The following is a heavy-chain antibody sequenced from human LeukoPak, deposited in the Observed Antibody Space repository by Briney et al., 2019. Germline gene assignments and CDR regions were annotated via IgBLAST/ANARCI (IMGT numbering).Heavy chain of an antibody. V-gene: IGHV4-31*03. CDR2: IYYSGST. CDR1: GGSISSVGYY. Sequence: SETLSLTCTVSGGSISSVGYYWSWIRQHPGKGLEWIGYIYYSGSTNYNPPPKSRVTISVDTSKNQFSLKLSSVTAADTAVYYCARDLLNEGNHLDYWGQGTLVTVSS. CDR3: ARDLLNEGNHLDY. J-gene: IGHJ4*02. D-gene: IGHD4-23*01.